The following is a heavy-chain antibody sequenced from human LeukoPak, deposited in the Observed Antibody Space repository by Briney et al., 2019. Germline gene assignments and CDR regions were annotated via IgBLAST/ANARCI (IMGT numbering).Heavy chain of an antibody. D-gene: IGHD6-19*01. J-gene: IGHJ4*02. V-gene: IGHV6-1*01. CDR1: GDSVSSNSAA. CDR2: TCYRSKWYN. CDR3: ARASRESSSGRPIDY. Sequence: SQTLSLTCAISGDSVSSNSAAWNWIRQSPWRGLEWLGRTCYRSKWYNDYAVSVTSRITINTDTSKNQFSLQLNSETPEDKAVYYCARASRESSSGRPIDYWGQGTLVTVSS.